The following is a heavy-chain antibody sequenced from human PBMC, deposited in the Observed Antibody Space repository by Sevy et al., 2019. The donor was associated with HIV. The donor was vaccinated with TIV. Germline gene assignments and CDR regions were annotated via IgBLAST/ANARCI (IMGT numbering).Heavy chain of an antibody. CDR2: IHSGGST. J-gene: IGHJ6*02. CDR1: GGSISSYS. V-gene: IGHV4-4*07. Sequence: SETLSLTCIVSGGSISSYSWSWIRQPAGKGLEWIGRIHSGGSTNYNPSLKSRVTMLLDTSKNQFSLNLSSVSAADTAVYFFAGVSPNTEPDYYYYAMDVWGQGTTVTVSS. CDR3: AGVSPNTEPDYYYYAMDV.